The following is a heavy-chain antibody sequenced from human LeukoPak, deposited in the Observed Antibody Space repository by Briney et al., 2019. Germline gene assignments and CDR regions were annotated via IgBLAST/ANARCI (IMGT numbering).Heavy chain of an antibody. CDR3: ERMYSTSWYVSQ. V-gene: IGHV4-38-2*01. Sequence: PSETLSLTCAVSGYSISSGYYWGWIRQPPGKGLEWIGTFHNTGAFYYNPSLKSRVTISADMSKNQFSLNLRSVTAADTAMYYCERMYSTSWYVSQWGPGTLVTVSS. D-gene: IGHD2-2*01. J-gene: IGHJ4*02. CDR1: GYSISSGYY. CDR2: FHNTGAF.